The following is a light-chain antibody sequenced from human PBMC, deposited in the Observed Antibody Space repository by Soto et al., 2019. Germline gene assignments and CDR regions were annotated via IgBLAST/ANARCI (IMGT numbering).Light chain of an antibody. Sequence: DIQMTQSPSALSASVGDRVTITCRASQSITGWLAWYQQKPGKAPYLLIYDASNLESGVPSRFSGSGSGTEFTLTISSLQPDDFATYYCQQVDTIPQTFGGGTTVEIK. CDR3: QQVDTIPQT. CDR1: QSITGW. V-gene: IGKV1-5*01. J-gene: IGKJ4*01. CDR2: DAS.